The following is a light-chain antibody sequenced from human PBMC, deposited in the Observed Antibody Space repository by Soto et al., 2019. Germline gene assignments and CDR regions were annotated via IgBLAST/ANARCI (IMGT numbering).Light chain of an antibody. CDR2: DAS. CDR3: QQYNSYSLIT. CDR1: QSISSW. J-gene: IGKJ3*01. V-gene: IGKV1-5*01. Sequence: DIQMTQSPSTLSASVGDRVTITCRASQSISSWLAWYQQKPGKAPKLLIYDASSLESGVPSRFSGSGSGTEFTLTISSLQPDDFATYYCQQYNSYSLITFGPGTKVDI.